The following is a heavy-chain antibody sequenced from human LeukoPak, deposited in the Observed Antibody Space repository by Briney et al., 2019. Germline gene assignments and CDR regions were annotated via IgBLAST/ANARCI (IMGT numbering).Heavy chain of an antibody. J-gene: IGHJ4*02. CDR1: GFTFSRFW. CDR3: ARDSSGYGYEEWR. Sequence: GGSLRLSCAASGFTFSRFWMSWVRQAPGKGLEWVANIKQDGTEQYYLDSVKGRFTISGDNTKNSVSLQMNSLRVEDTAIYYCARDSSGYGYEEWRGGQGILVTVSA. CDR2: IKQDGTEQ. V-gene: IGHV3-7*01. D-gene: IGHD5-18*01.